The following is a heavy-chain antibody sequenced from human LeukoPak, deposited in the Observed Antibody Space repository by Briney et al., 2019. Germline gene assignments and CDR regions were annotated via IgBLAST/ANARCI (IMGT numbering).Heavy chain of an antibody. V-gene: IGHV4-34*01. D-gene: IGHD2-21*01. CDR1: GGSFSTYY. J-gene: IGHJ4*02. CDR3: ARVPDGEGGHYDY. CDR2: INHRGST. Sequence: PSETLSLTCAVYGGSFSTYYWSWIRQPPGKALEWIGEINHRGSTNYNPSLKSRVTISLDTSKNQFSLKLSSVTAADTAVYYCARVPDGEGGHYDYWGQGTLVTVSS.